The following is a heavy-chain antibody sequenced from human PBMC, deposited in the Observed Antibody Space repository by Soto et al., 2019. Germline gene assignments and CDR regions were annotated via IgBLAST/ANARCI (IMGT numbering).Heavy chain of an antibody. CDR2: ISSSGSTI. V-gene: IGHV3-11*01. CDR1: GFTFSAYY. Sequence: QVQLVESGGGLVKPGGSLRLSCAASGFTFSAYYMSWIRQAPGKGLEWVSYISSSGSTIYYADSVKGRFTISRDNAKNSLYLQMNSLRAEDTAVYYCARSPRTGTAMLHYYGMDVWGQGTTVTVSS. CDR3: ARSPRTGTAMLHYYGMDV. J-gene: IGHJ6*02. D-gene: IGHD1-7*01.